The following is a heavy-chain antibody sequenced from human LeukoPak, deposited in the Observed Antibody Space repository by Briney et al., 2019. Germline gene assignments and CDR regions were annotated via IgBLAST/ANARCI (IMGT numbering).Heavy chain of an antibody. D-gene: IGHD1-14*01. CDR3: ARHSSMNQAPDFDY. J-gene: IGHJ4*02. CDR2: MSYSGSA. CDR1: GGSLSIYY. V-gene: IGHV4-59*08. Sequence: SETLSLTCTVAGGSLSIYYWSWIRQPPGKGLEWIGYMSYSGSANYNPSLKSRVTISVDTSKNQFSLKLSSVTAADTAVYYCARHSSMNQAPDFDYWGQGTLVTVSS.